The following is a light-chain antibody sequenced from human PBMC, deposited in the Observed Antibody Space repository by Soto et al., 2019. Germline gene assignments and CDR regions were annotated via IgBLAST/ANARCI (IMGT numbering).Light chain of an antibody. J-gene: IGKJ5*01. CDR2: GAS. CDR1: QSVSSSY. Sequence: EIVFTESPGTLPLPQGERATLSCRASQSVSSSYLALYQQKPGQAPSLLIYGASSRATGIPDRFSGSGSGTDFTLTISRLEPEDFAVYYCQQYGSSPPITFGQGTRLEIK. CDR3: QQYGSSPPIT. V-gene: IGKV3-20*01.